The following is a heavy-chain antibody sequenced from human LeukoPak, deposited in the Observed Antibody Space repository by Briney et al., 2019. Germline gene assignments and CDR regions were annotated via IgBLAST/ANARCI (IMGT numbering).Heavy chain of an antibody. J-gene: IGHJ4*02. D-gene: IGHD1-26*01. CDR1: GFILSTHG. Sequence: PGGSLRHSCAASGFILSTHGMHWVRQAPGKGLEWVAGMWYDGSREDYADSVKGRFTISRDMSKNTLNLQMNSLRVEDTAMFYCARDLSFGSLDFRGQGTLVTVSS. CDR3: ARDLSFGSLDF. CDR2: MWYDGSRE. V-gene: IGHV3-33*01.